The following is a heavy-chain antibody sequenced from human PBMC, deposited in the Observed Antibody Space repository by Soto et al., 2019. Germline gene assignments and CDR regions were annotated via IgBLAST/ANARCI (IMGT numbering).Heavy chain of an antibody. Sequence: QVQLVQSGAEVKKPGASVKVSCKASGYTFTGYYMHWVRQAPGQGLEWMGWINPNSGGTNYAQKFQGWVPMTRDTSISTAEMELSRLRSDDTAVYYCARAGEAAAAGTPPLSYFAYWGQGTLVTVSS. V-gene: IGHV1-2*04. J-gene: IGHJ4*02. CDR1: GYTFTGYY. CDR2: INPNSGGT. CDR3: ARAGEAAAAGTPPLSYFAY. D-gene: IGHD6-13*01.